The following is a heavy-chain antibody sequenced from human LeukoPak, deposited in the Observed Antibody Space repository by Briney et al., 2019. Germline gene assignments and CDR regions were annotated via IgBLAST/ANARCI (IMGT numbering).Heavy chain of an antibody. V-gene: IGHV5-51*01. CDR2: IYPSDSDT. CDR3: AKGDGEFEY. Sequence: GESLRISCEASGYKFTSYWIGWMRQMPGIGLEWMGVIYPSDSDTRYNLSFEGQVTISADKSINTAYLQWSSLRPSDTAVYYCAKGDGEFEYWGQGTLVTVSS. D-gene: IGHD3-10*01. CDR1: GYKFTSYW. J-gene: IGHJ4*02.